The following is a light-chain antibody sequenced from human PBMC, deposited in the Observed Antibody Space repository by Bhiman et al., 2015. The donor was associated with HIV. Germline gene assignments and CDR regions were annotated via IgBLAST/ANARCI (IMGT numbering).Light chain of an antibody. J-gene: IGLJ1*01. V-gene: IGLV1-51*01. CDR2: DNN. CDR3: GTWHSSLSAGGV. CDR1: SSNIGNNY. Sequence: QSVLTQPPSLSAAPGQRVTVSCSGSSSNIGNNYVSWYQQLPGAAPKLLIYDNNIRPSGIPERFSGSKSGTSATLGITGLQTGDEADYYCGTWHSSLSAGGVFGTGTNVTVL.